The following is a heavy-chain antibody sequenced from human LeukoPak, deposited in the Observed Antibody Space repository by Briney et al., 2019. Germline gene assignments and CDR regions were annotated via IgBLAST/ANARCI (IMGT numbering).Heavy chain of an antibody. CDR2: ISAYNGDT. J-gene: IGHJ6*03. Sequence: ASVKVSCKASGYTFTSYGISWVRQAPGQGLEWMGWISAYNGDTNYAQKLQGRVTMTTDTSTSTAYMELRSLRSDDTAVYYCARDESPYYYMDVWGKGTTVTVSS. CDR3: ARDESPYYYMDV. V-gene: IGHV1-18*01. CDR1: GYTFTSYG.